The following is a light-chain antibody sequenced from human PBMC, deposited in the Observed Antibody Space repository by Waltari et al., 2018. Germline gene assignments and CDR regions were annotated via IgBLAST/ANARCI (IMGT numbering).Light chain of an antibody. CDR1: QSISDW. Sequence: DIQMTQSPSTLSASVGDRVTIPCRASQSISDWLAWYQQKPGKAPKLLIYRASSLESGVPSRFSGSGSGTEFTLTIGSLQPDDFAIDYCQQYNSWGGSSFGPGTKVEFK. CDR3: QQYNSWGGSS. V-gene: IGKV1-5*03. CDR2: RAS. J-gene: IGKJ3*01.